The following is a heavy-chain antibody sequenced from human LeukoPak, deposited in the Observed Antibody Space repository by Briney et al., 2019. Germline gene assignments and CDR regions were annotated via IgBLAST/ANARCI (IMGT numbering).Heavy chain of an antibody. CDR3: ASAIAAAATYAFDI. Sequence: SETLSLTCAVYGGSFSGYYWSWIRQPPGKGLEWIGEINHSGSTNYNPSLKSRVTISVDTSKNQFSLKLSSVTAADTAVYYCASAIAAAATYAFDIWGQGTKVTVSS. V-gene: IGHV4-34*01. J-gene: IGHJ3*02. CDR2: INHSGST. D-gene: IGHD6-13*01. CDR1: GGSFSGYY.